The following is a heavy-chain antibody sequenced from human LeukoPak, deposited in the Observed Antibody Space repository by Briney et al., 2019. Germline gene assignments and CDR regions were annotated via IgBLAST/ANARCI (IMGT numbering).Heavy chain of an antibody. Sequence: GGSPRLSCAASGFTFSSYEMNWVRQAPGKGLEWVSYISSSGSTIHNADSVKGRFTISRDNAKNSLYLQMNSLRAEDTAVYYCARGTVPRAYWGQGTLVTVSS. CDR1: GFTFSSYE. D-gene: IGHD4-17*01. V-gene: IGHV3-48*03. J-gene: IGHJ4*02. CDR3: ARGTVPRAY. CDR2: ISSSGSTI.